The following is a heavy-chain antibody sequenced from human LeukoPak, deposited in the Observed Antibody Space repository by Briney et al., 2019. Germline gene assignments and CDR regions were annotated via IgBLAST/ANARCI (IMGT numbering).Heavy chain of an antibody. Sequence: GGSLRLSCAASGFIFSDYYMSWIRQAPAKGLEWVSYISSGGSTIYYADSVKGRFTISRDNAKNSLYLQMNSLRAEDTAVYYCARAVEMATPFDYWGQGTLVTVSS. J-gene: IGHJ4*02. D-gene: IGHD5-24*01. CDR3: ARAVEMATPFDY. CDR1: GFIFSDYY. CDR2: ISSGGSTI. V-gene: IGHV3-11*01.